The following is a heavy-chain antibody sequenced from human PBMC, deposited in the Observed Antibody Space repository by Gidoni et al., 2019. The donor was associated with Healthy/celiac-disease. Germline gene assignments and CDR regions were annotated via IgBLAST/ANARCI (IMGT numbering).Heavy chain of an antibody. CDR3: ARVGGGNSAFDY. CDR2: ISDDGSNK. CDR1: GFPFSSYA. V-gene: IGHV3-30-3*01. J-gene: IGHJ4*02. Sequence: QVQLVESGGGVVQPGRSLRLSCAAPGFPFSSYAMHWVRQAPGKGLEWVAVISDDGSNKYYADSVKGRFTISRDNSKNTLYLQMNSLRAEDTAVYYCARVGGGNSAFDYWGQGTLVTVSS. D-gene: IGHD2-21*02.